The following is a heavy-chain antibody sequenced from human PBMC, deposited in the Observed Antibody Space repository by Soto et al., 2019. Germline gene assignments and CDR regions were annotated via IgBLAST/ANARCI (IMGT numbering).Heavy chain of an antibody. V-gene: IGHV3-33*01. CDR2: IWYDASKQ. CDR3: PAWAEGGTEVH. D-gene: IGHD2-15*01. CDR1: GFSFSVYC. J-gene: IGHJ4*02. Sequence: GGSLRLSCETSGFSFSVYCIYWVRQAPCKGLEWVAVIWYDASKQFYADSVEGRFTISRDNSKAILYLQMNSLRDEDRAVYYCPAWAEGGTEVHLGQGTLVTVSS.